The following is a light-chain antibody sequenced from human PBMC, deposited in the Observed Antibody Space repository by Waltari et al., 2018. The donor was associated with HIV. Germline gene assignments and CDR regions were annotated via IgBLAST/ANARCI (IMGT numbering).Light chain of an antibody. CDR3: EAWDDSLNGVV. J-gene: IGLJ2*01. V-gene: IGLV1-44*01. CDR2: TNN. Sequence: QAVLTQPPSASGTPGQRVPISCSGSSPNIGINSVHWYQQFPGTAPKLLIYTNNQRPSGVPKRFSASKSGTSASLAISRLQSEDEADYYCEAWDDSLNGVVFGGGTKLTVL. CDR1: SPNIGINS.